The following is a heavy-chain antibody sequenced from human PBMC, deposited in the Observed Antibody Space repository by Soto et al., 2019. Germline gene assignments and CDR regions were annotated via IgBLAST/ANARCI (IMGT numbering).Heavy chain of an antibody. J-gene: IGHJ6*01. CDR1: GGSISSYY. V-gene: IGHV4-59*01. CDR2: IYYSGST. Sequence: WETLSLTWIASGGSISSYYWSWIRQAPGKGLEWIGYIYYSGSTNYNTSLKSRVTISVDTSKNQFSPKLSSVTAADTAVYYWAARGIGSYYCMEVLREGTTVTVSS. D-gene: IGHD1-26*01. CDR3: AARGIGSYYCMEV.